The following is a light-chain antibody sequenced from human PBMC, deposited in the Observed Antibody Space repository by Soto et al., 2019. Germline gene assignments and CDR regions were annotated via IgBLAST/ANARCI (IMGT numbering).Light chain of an antibody. V-gene: IGKV1-5*01. CDR2: DAS. CDR1: QNINTL. CDR3: QQFHTYYT. J-gene: IGKJ2*01. Sequence: DIEMTQSPSTLSASVGDRVTITCRASQNINTLLAWYQQKPGRAPKLLIYDASSLEGGVPSRFSGSGFGKEFTLTISSLQPDDFATYYCQQFHTYYTFGQGTNVHIK.